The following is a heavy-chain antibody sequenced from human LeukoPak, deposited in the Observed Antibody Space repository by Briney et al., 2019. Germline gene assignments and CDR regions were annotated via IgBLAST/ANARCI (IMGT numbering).Heavy chain of an antibody. Sequence: GGSLRLSCAASGFTFSTYAMSWVRQAPGKGLEWVSAISGSGGSTYYADSVKGRFTISRDNSKNTLYLQMNSLRAEDTAVYYCAKAPDIVVVPARFDYWGQGTLVTVSS. V-gene: IGHV3-23*01. D-gene: IGHD2-2*01. CDR3: AKAPDIVVVPARFDY. CDR2: ISGSGGST. CDR1: GFTFSTYA. J-gene: IGHJ4*02.